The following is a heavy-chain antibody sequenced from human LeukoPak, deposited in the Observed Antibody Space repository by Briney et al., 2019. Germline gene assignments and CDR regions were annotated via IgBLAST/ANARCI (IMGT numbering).Heavy chain of an antibody. CDR2: IYSGGSK. CDR1: GFTVSNNY. V-gene: IGHV3-53*01. CDR3: AREGLGFPDAFDI. Sequence: PGGSLRLSCAASGFTVSNNYMNWVRQAPGKGLEWVSTIYSGGSKYYADSVKGRVTISRDNSENTLYLQMNSLRVEDTAVYYCAREGLGFPDAFDIWGQGTMVTVSS. J-gene: IGHJ3*02. D-gene: IGHD6-6*01.